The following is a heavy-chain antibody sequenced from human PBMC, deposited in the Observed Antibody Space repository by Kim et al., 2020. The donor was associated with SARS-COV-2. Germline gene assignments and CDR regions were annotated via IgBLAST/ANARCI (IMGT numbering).Heavy chain of an antibody. Sequence: SETLSLTCTVSGGSISSSSYYWGWIRQPPGKGLEWIGSIYYSGSTYYNPSLKSRVTISVDTSKNQFSLKLSSVTAADTAVYYCARPYYYDSSGYYSPGAFDIWGQGTMVTVSS. D-gene: IGHD3-22*01. CDR1: GGSISSSSYY. J-gene: IGHJ3*02. V-gene: IGHV4-39*01. CDR2: IYYSGST. CDR3: ARPYYYDSSGYYSPGAFDI.